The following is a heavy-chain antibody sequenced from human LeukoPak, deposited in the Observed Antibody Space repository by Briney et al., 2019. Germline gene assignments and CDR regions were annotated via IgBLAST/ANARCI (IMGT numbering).Heavy chain of an antibody. J-gene: IGHJ5*02. D-gene: IGHD2-15*01. Sequence: PGGSLRLSCAASGFTFSDYYMSWIRQAPGKGLEWVSYISSSGSTIYYADSVKGRFTISRDNAKNSLYLQMNSLRAEDTAVYYCARDNCSGGSCYSGFDPWGQGTLVTVSS. CDR2: ISSSGSTI. CDR1: GFTFSDYY. V-gene: IGHV3-11*01. CDR3: ARDNCSGGSCYSGFDP.